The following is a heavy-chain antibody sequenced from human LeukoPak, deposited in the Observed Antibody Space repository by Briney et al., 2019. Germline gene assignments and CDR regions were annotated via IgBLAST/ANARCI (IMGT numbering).Heavy chain of an antibody. V-gene: IGHV3-15*01. Sequence: GGSLRVSCAASGFTFSNAWMSWVRQAPGKGLEWVGRIKSKTDGGTTDYAAPVKGRFTISRDDSKNTLYLQMNSLKTEDTAVYYCTTGITMIVVATKGIDYWGQGTLVTVSS. CDR1: GFTFSNAW. J-gene: IGHJ4*02. D-gene: IGHD3-22*01. CDR3: TTGITMIVVATKGIDY. CDR2: IKSKTDGGTT.